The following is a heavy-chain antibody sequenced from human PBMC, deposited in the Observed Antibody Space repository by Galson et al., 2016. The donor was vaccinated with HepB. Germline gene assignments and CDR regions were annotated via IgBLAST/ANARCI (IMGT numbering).Heavy chain of an antibody. CDR1: GFIFNDYA. Sequence: SLRLSCAVSGFIFNDYAMHWVRQAPGKGLEWVSGITWDSRAVDYVDSVKGRFTISRDNAKNSMYLQMNSLRTEDTALYYCAKDMISSGAYYGFDSWGQGTQVTVSS. V-gene: IGHV3-9*01. CDR3: AKDMISSGAYYGFDS. D-gene: IGHD1-26*01. CDR2: ITWDSRAV. J-gene: IGHJ4*02.